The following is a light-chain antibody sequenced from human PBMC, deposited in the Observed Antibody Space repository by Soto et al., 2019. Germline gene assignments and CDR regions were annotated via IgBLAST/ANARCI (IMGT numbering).Light chain of an antibody. Sequence: EIVLTQSPGTLSLSPGERATLSCRASQSVRTNYLAWYQQKRGQAPWLLMYGASIRTSGIPDRFSGSGSGTDFTLTISRLEPEDFAVYYCQQYVRSPWTFGQGTKVDIK. J-gene: IGKJ1*01. CDR3: QQYVRSPWT. CDR2: GAS. CDR1: QSVRTNY. V-gene: IGKV3-20*01.